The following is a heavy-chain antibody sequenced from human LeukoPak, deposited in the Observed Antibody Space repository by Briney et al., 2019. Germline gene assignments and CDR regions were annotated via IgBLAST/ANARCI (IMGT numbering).Heavy chain of an antibody. CDR1: GSTFTNYD. J-gene: IGHJ3*02. D-gene: IGHD2-21*01. Sequence: GASVKVSCKASGSTFTNYDINWVRQAPGQGLEWMGWISASNGNTNYAQNLQGRVTMTTDTSTSTAYMELRGLRSDDTAVYYCASNSGYSQADASDIWGQGTMVIVSS. V-gene: IGHV1-18*01. CDR3: ASNSGYSQADASDI. CDR2: ISASNGNT.